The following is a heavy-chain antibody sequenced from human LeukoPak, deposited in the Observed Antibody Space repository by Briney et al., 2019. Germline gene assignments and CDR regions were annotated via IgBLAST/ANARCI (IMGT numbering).Heavy chain of an antibody. J-gene: IGHJ6*03. V-gene: IGHV1-46*01. CDR3: ARVNVDYGDYVPTSYYYYYMDV. CDR2: INPSGGST. CDR1: GYTFTGYY. Sequence: GASVKVSCKASGYTFTGYYMHWVRQAPGQGLEWMGIINPSGGSTSYAQKFQGRVTMTRDMSTSTVYMELSSLRSEDTAVYYCARVNVDYGDYVPTSYYYYYMDVWGKGTTVTVSS. D-gene: IGHD4-17*01.